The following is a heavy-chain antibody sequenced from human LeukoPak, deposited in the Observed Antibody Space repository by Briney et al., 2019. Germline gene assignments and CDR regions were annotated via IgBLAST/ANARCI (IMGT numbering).Heavy chain of an antibody. CDR1: GVTFSSYS. D-gene: IGHD2-2*01. CDR2: ISGSGSYI. J-gene: IGHJ4*02. CDR3: AMPTDSYQFDY. Sequence: TGGSLRLSCAASGVTFSSYSMNWVRQAPGKGLEGVSYISGSGSYIYYADSVKGRFTISRDNGKNSLYLQMNSLRAEDTAVYYCAMPTDSYQFDYWGQGTLVTVSS. V-gene: IGHV3-21*01.